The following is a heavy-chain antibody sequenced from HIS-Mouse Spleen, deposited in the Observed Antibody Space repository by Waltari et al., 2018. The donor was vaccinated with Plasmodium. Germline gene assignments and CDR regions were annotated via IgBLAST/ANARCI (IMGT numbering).Heavy chain of an antibody. J-gene: IGHJ4*02. CDR2: IYYSGST. CDR3: ARDRITGTSYFDY. V-gene: IGHV4-39*07. CDR1: GGSISSSSYY. Sequence: QLQLQESGPGLVKPSETLSLTCTVSGGSISSSSYYWGWIRQPPGKGLEWIGSIYYSGSTYDNPSRKNRVNISVDTSKNQFSLKLSSVTAADTAVYYCARDRITGTSYFDYWGQGTLVTVSS. D-gene: IGHD1-20*01.